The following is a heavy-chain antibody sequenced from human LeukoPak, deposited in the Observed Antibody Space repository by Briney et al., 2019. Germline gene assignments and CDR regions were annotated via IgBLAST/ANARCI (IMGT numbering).Heavy chain of an antibody. CDR1: GFTFDDYA. V-gene: IGHV3-9*01. Sequence: GRSLRLSCAASGFTFDDYAMHWVRHAPGKGLEWVSGISWNSGSISYADSVKGRFTISRDNAKNSLYLQMNSLRAEDTALYYCARGARYDSRYYFDYWGQGTLVTVSS. CDR3: ARGARYDSRYYFDY. J-gene: IGHJ4*02. CDR2: ISWNSGSI. D-gene: IGHD3-22*01.